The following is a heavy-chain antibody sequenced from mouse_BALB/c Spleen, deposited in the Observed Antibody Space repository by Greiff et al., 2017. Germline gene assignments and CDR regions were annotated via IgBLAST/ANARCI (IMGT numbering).Heavy chain of an antibody. CDR2: ISSGGGST. CDR1: GFAFSSYD. V-gene: IGHV5-12-1*01. J-gene: IGHJ1*01. Sequence: EVMLVESGGGLVKPGGSLKLSCAASGFAFSSYDMSWVRQTPEKRLEWVAYISSGGGSTYYPDTVKGRFTISRDNAKNTLYLQMSSLKSEDTAMYYCARDRWLLYFDVWGAGTTVTVSS. CDR3: ARDRWLLYFDV. D-gene: IGHD2-3*01.